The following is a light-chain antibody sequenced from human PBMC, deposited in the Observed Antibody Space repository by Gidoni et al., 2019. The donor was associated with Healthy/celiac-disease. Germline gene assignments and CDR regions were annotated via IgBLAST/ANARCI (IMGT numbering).Light chain of an antibody. V-gene: IGLV2-14*01. J-gene: IGLJ2*01. CDR2: DVS. Sequence: QSALTQPASVSGSPGPPIPISCTGTSSDVGGYNYVSWYQQHPGKAPKLMIYDVSNRPSGFSNRFSGSKSGNTASLTISGLQAEDEADYYCSSYTSSSTVVFGGGTKLTVL. CDR1: SSDVGGYNY. CDR3: SSYTSSSTVV.